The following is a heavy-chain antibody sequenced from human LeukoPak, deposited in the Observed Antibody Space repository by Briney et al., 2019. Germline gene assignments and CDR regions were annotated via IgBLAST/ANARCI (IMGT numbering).Heavy chain of an antibody. Sequence: GGPLRLSCAASGFTFSSYSMNWVRQAPGEGLDWVSSISSSSSYIYYADSVKGRFTISRDNAKNSLYLQMNSLRAEDTAVYYCAGLVSRDRDYWGQGTLVTGSS. J-gene: IGHJ4*02. CDR1: GFTFSSYS. CDR2: ISSSSSYI. V-gene: IGHV3-21*01. CDR3: AGLVSRDRDY. D-gene: IGHD3-16*02.